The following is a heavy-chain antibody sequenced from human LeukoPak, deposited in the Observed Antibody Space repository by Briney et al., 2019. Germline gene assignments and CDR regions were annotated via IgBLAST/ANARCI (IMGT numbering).Heavy chain of an antibody. V-gene: IGHV3-74*03. J-gene: IGHJ3*01. CDR3: ATDSGHSFSY. CDR1: GFTFNTAW. CDR2: IYSDGSAT. D-gene: IGHD3-16*01. Sequence: GGSLRLSCAASGFTFNTAWMHWVRPAPGKGLVWVSRIYSDGSATTYAEFVKGRFTISRDNAKNTLYLQMNSLRIEDTAVYYCATDSGHSFSYWGQGTKVTVSA.